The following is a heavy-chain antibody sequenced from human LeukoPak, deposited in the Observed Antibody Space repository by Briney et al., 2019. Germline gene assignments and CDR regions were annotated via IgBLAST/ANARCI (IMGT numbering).Heavy chain of an antibody. D-gene: IGHD2-15*01. V-gene: IGHV4-39*07. Sequence: SETLSLTCTVSGGSISSGSYYWAWIRQPPGKGLEWIGNIYYSESTYYNPSLKSRVSISVDTSKNQFSLKLTSVTAADTAVYYCATRSYCSGGSCYSLPDAFDIWGQGTMVTVSS. CDR2: IYYSEST. CDR1: GGSISSGSYY. CDR3: ATRSYCSGGSCYSLPDAFDI. J-gene: IGHJ3*02.